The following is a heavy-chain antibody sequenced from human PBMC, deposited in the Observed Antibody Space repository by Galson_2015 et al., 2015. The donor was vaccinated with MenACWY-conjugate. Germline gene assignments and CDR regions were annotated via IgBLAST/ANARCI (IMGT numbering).Heavy chain of an antibody. J-gene: IGHJ4*02. CDR3: TTLPTGESTGSCYTPGDY. CDR2: IKSKTDGGTT. CDR1: GFTFSNAW. D-gene: IGHD2-2*02. Sequence: SLRLSCAASGFTFSNAWMNWVRQAPGKGLEWVGRIKSKTDGGTTEHAAPVEGRYTISRDDSKNTLYLQMNSLKTEDTAVYYCTTLPTGESTGSCYTPGDYGGQGTLVA. V-gene: IGHV3-15*07.